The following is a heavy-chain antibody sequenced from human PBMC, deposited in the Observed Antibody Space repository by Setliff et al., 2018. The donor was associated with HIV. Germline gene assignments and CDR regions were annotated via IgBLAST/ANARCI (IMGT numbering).Heavy chain of an antibody. Sequence: SETLSLTCTVSGGSISSYHWSWVRQPPGRGLESIGFSHYSGSPIYNPSFKSRVSISVDTSKNRFSLKLSSVTAADTAIYYCARSVARDYWYFGHWGRGSLVTVSS. V-gene: IGHV4-59*01. D-gene: IGHD2-21*01. J-gene: IGHJ2*01. CDR2: SHYSGSP. CDR1: GGSISSYH. CDR3: ARSVARDYWYFGH.